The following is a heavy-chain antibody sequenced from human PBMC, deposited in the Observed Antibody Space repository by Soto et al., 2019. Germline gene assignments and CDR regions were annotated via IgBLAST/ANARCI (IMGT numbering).Heavy chain of an antibody. Sequence: ASETLSLTCSVSGTSVSNYYWSWIRQPAGKGLEHIGRIYTSGSTSYNPSLKSRVTMSMDTSQTQIYLNLTSVTAADTAVYYCARGGIQLSYPFDCWGQGIQVTVSS. CDR3: ARGGIQLSYPFDC. J-gene: IGHJ4*02. CDR2: IYTSGST. V-gene: IGHV4-4*07. CDR1: GTSVSNYY. D-gene: IGHD5-18*01.